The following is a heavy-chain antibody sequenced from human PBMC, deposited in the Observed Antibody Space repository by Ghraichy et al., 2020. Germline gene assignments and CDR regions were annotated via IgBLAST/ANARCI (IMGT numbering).Heavy chain of an antibody. J-gene: IGHJ4*02. CDR2: INHSGST. Sequence: SETLSLTCAVYGGSFSGYYWSWIRQPPGKGLEWIGEINHSGSTNYNPSLKSRVTISVDTSKNQFSLKLSSVTAADTAVYYCARGRGAMANWGQGTLVTVSS. D-gene: IGHD3-10*01. CDR3: ARGRGAMAN. V-gene: IGHV4-34*01. CDR1: GGSFSGYY.